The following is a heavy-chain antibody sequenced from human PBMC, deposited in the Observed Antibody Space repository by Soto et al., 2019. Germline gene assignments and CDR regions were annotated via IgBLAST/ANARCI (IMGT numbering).Heavy chain of an antibody. J-gene: IGHJ5*02. V-gene: IGHV4-59*01. CDR1: GGSISSYY. CDR3: AAFIAAAGTGWFDP. Sequence: SETLSLTCTVSGGSISSYYWSWIRQPPGKGLEWIGYIYYSGSTNYNPSLKSRVTISVDTSKNQFSLKLSSVTAADTAVYYCAAFIAAAGTGWFDPWGQGTLVTVSS. CDR2: IYYSGST. D-gene: IGHD6-13*01.